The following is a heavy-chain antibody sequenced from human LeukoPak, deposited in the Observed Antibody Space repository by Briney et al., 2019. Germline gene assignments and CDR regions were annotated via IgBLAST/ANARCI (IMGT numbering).Heavy chain of an antibody. J-gene: IGHJ4*02. V-gene: IGHV1-18*01. Sequence: ASVKVSCKASGYTFTSYGISWVRQAPGQGLEWMEWISAYNGNTNYAQKLQGRVTMTTDTSTSTAYMELRSLRSDDTAVYYCARDKGGFWSGYYTPPDYWGQGTLVTVSS. CDR2: ISAYNGNT. D-gene: IGHD3-3*01. CDR3: ARDKGGFWSGYYTPPDY. CDR1: GYTFTSYG.